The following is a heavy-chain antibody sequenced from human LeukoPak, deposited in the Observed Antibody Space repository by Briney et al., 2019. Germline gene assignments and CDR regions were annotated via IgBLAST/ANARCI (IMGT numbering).Heavy chain of an antibody. J-gene: IGHJ5*02. CDR3: ARTRPSSTIVVVPAAMRFFTAWFDP. CDR1: GFTFSSYS. V-gene: IGHV3-21*01. D-gene: IGHD2-2*01. Sequence: GGSLRLSCAASGFTFSSYSMNWVRQAPGKGLEWVSSISSSSSYIYYADSVKGRFTISRDNAKNSLDLQMNSLRAEDTAVYYCARTRPSSTIVVVPAAMRFFTAWFDPWGQGTLVTVSS. CDR2: ISSSSSYI.